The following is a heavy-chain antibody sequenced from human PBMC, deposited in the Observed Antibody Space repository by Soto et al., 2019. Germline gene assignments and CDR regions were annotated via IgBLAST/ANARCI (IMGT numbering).Heavy chain of an antibody. J-gene: IGHJ4*02. D-gene: IGHD6-6*01. Sequence: SETLSLTCTISGGSMKNYYWSWIRQPPGKGLEWIEYVYYNGSTNYNPSLKSRVTISVDASKNRFSLNLSSVTAADTAVYYCARMSSSPRFDSWGQGTPVTVSS. CDR1: GGSMKNYY. V-gene: IGHV4-59*08. CDR2: VYYNGST. CDR3: ARMSSSPRFDS.